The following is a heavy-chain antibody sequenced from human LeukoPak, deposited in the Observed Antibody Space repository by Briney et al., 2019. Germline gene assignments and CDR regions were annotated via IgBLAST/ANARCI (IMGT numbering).Heavy chain of an antibody. V-gene: IGHV4-38-2*02. CDR1: GYSISSGYY. Sequence: SETLSLTCTVSGYSISSGYYWGWIRQPPRKGLEWIGSIYHSGSTYYNPSLKSRVTISVDTSKNQFSLKLSSVTAADTAVYYCARDIDCSGGSCYPNFYYCGQGTLVTVSS. CDR3: ARDIDCSGGSCYPNFYY. J-gene: IGHJ4*02. CDR2: IYHSGST. D-gene: IGHD2-15*01.